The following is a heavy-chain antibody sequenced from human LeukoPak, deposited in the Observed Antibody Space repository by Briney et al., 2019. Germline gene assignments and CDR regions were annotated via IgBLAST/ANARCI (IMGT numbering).Heavy chain of an antibody. CDR2: ISSSSTTI. CDR1: GFTFSSYS. CDR3: ARDVYRGSSWYAFDY. J-gene: IGHJ4*02. D-gene: IGHD6-13*01. V-gene: IGHV3-48*04. Sequence: PGGSLRLSCAASGFTFSSYSMNWVRQAPGKGLEWVSYISSSSTTIYYADSVKGRFTISRDNAKNSLYLQMNSLRAEDTGVYYCARDVYRGSSWYAFDYWGQGTLVTVSS.